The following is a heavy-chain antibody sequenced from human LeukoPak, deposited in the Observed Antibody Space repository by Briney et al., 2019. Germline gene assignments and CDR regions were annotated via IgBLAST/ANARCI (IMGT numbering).Heavy chain of an antibody. J-gene: IGHJ3*02. CDR2: ISPDKT. CDR1: GFSFSTNP. D-gene: IGHD3-3*02. CDR3: VKEHVDRAFTRSFEI. V-gene: IGHV3-23*01. Sequence: GGSLRLSCAASGFSFSTNPMSWVRQAPGKGLEWVSAISPDKTYYADSVKGRLTISRDNYKNTVDLHLNSPRAEDTAIYCCVKEHVDRAFTRSFEIWGQGIVVTVSS.